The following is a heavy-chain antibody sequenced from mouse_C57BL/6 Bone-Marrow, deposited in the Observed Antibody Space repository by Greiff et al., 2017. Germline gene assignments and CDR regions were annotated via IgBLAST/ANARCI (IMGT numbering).Heavy chain of an antibody. CDR1: GFSFNTYA. CDR3: VRDPAWFAY. V-gene: IGHV10-1*01. Sequence: EVHLVESGGGLVQPKGSLKLSCAASGFSFNTYAMNWVRQAPGKGLEWVARIRSKSNNYATYYADSVKERFTISRDDSESMLYLQMNNLKTEDTAMYYCVRDPAWFAYWGQGTLVTVSA. J-gene: IGHJ3*01. CDR2: IRSKSNNYAT.